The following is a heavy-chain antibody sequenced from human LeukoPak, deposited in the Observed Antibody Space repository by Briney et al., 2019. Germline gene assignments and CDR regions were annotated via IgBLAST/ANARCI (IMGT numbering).Heavy chain of an antibody. D-gene: IGHD3-22*01. V-gene: IGHV3-23*01. CDR3: ARDYYYDSSGYREHYYYYGMDV. CDR1: GFTFSSYA. CDR2: ISGGGGST. J-gene: IGHJ6*02. Sequence: GGSLRLSCAASGFTFSSYAMSWVRQAPGKGLEWVAAISGGGGSTHYADSVKGRFTISRDNSKNTLYLQMKSLRAEDTAVYYCARDYYYDSSGYREHYYYYGMDVWGQGTTVTVSS.